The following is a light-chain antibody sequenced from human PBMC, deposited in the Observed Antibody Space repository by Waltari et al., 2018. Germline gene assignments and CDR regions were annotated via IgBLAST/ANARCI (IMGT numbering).Light chain of an antibody. CDR2: GG. CDR1: ASDVGTYKS. V-gene: IGLV2-23*01. CDR3: CSYAGSGPWV. J-gene: IGLJ3*02. Sequence: QSALTQPPSLSGSPGQSVTLPSTGTASDVGTYKSVSWYQQHPGKAPKLILSGGSSRFSGSKSGNTASLTISGLQAEDEAHYYCCSYAGSGPWVFGGGTKLTVL.